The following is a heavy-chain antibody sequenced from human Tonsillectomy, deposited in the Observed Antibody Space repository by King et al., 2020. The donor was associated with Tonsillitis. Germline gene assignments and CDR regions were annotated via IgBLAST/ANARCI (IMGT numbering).Heavy chain of an antibody. Sequence: VQLVESGGGLVKPGGSLRLSCAASGFTFSNAWMSWVRQAPGKGLEWVGRIKSKTDGGTTDYAAPVKGRFTISRDDSKNTLYLQMNSLKTEDTAVYYCTAAYSSGWYALLLGYWGQGTLVTVSS. D-gene: IGHD6-19*01. V-gene: IGHV3-15*01. CDR2: IKSKTDGGTT. CDR1: GFTFSNAW. J-gene: IGHJ4*02. CDR3: TAAYSSGWYALLLGY.